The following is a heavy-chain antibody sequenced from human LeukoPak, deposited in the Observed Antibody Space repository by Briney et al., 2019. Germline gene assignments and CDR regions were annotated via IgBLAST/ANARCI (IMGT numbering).Heavy chain of an antibody. CDR3: ARGYPRGVVVAATPNFFDY. CDR1: GFTFSSYA. V-gene: IGHV3-30*04. CDR2: ISYDGSNK. Sequence: GRSLRLSCAASGFTFSSYAMHWVRQAPGKGLEWVAVISYDGSNKYYADSVKGRFTISRDSSKNTLYLQMHSLRAEDTAVYYCARGYPRGVVVAATPNFFDYWGQGTLVTVSS. J-gene: IGHJ4*02. D-gene: IGHD2-15*01.